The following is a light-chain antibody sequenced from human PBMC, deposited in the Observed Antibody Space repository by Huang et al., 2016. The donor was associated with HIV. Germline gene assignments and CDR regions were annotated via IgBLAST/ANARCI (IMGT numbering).Light chain of an antibody. CDR1: QSVDSY. CDR3: QQRDDWPR. Sequence: EIVLTQSPATLSLSPGERATLSCRASQSVDSYLAWYQQKPGQAPRLLIYDASTRATGIPARLSGSGSGTDFTLTISSLEPEDFAVYYCQQRDDWPRFGGGTKVEIK. V-gene: IGKV3-11*01. CDR2: DAS. J-gene: IGKJ4*01.